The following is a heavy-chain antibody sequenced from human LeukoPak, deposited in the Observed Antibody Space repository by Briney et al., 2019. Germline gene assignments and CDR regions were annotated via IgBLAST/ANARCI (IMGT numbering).Heavy chain of an antibody. CDR2: FYYSGST. CDR1: GGSISGYH. CDR3: ASFSRGAPIDY. J-gene: IGHJ4*02. Sequence: SETLSLTCTVSGGSISGYHWNWIRQPPGKGLEWIGYFYYSGSTKYNPSLKSRISISVDTSKNQFSLKLSSVTAADTAVYYCASFSRGAPIDYWGQGTLVTVSS. D-gene: IGHD1-26*01. V-gene: IGHV4-59*01.